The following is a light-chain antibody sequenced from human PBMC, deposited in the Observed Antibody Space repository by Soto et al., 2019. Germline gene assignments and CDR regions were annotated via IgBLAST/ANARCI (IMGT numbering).Light chain of an antibody. CDR3: QQYGSSPLT. V-gene: IGKV3-20*01. J-gene: IGKJ4*01. CDR2: GAS. Sequence: VLTESPGTLSLYPGERATLSCRDSQSVSSSYLAWYQQKPGQAPRLLIYGASSRATGIPDRFSGSGSGTDFTLTISRLEAEEFAVYYCQQYGSSPLTFGGGTKVDI. CDR1: QSVSSSY.